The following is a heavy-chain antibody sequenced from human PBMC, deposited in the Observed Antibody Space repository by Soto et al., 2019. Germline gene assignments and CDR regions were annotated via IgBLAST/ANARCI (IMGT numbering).Heavy chain of an antibody. J-gene: IGHJ4*02. D-gene: IGHD6-19*01. Sequence: GESLKISCAASGFTFSSYAMHWVRQAPGKGLEWVAVISYDGSNKYYADSVKGRFTISRDNSKNTLYLQMNSLRAEDTAVYYCARDAIGSGWLPYYFDYWGQGTLVTVSS. V-gene: IGHV3-30-3*01. CDR1: GFTFSSYA. CDR3: ARDAIGSGWLPYYFDY. CDR2: ISYDGSNK.